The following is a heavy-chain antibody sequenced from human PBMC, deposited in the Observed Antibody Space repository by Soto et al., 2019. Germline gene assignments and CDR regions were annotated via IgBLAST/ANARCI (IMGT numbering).Heavy chain of an antibody. CDR1: GYTFTTYG. V-gene: IGHV1-18*01. D-gene: IGHD2-15*01. CDR3: AREYCSGGSCYGVDY. J-gene: IGHJ4*02. CDR2: ISSYDGNT. Sequence: ASVKVSCKASGYTFTTYGISWVRQAPGQGLEWMGWISSYDGNTKYAQILQGRVTMTTDTSTSTAYMELRSLRSDDTAVYYCAREYCSGGSCYGVDYWGQGTLVTVSS.